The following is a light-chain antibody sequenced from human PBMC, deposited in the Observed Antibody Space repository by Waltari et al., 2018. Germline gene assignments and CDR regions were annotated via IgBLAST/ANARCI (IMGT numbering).Light chain of an antibody. CDR3: QQYNNWPPMYT. Sequence: DIVMTQSPATLSVSPGARATLPCRARQRFDSSLAGYHQNPVQAPRLLIYGACTRATGIPARFSGSGSGTEFTLTIISMQSEDFAVYYCQQYNNWPPMYTFGQGTKLEIK. CDR2: GAC. J-gene: IGKJ2*01. V-gene: IGKV3-15*01. CDR1: QRFDSS.